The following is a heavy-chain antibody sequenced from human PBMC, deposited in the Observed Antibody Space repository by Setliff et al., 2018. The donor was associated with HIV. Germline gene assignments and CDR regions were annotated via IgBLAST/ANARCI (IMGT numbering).Heavy chain of an antibody. CDR2: ISAYNGNT. D-gene: IGHD6-19*01. Sequence: ASVKVSCKASGYTFTSYGISWVRQAPGQGLEWMGWISAYNGNTNYAQKLQGRVTMTTDTSTSTAYMELSSLRSEDTAVYYCGRIYSSGWNYYYYYMDVWGKGTTVTV. CDR3: GRIYSSGWNYYYYYMDV. V-gene: IGHV1-18*01. J-gene: IGHJ6*03. CDR1: GYTFTSYG.